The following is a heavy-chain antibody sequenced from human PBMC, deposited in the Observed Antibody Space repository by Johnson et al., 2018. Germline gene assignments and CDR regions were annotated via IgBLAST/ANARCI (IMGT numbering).Heavy chain of an antibody. Sequence: VQLVESGGGVVQXGRSXRLXCAASGFTFSSYAMHWVRQAPGKGLEWVANIKQDGSEKYYVDSVKGRFTIPRDNAKNSLYLQMNSLRAEDPALYYCARARSWGIQLYYYYYGMDVWGQGTTVTVSS. CDR2: IKQDGSEK. CDR1: GFTFSSYA. D-gene: IGHD5-18*01. CDR3: ARARSWGIQLYYYYYGMDV. V-gene: IGHV3-7*03. J-gene: IGHJ6*02.